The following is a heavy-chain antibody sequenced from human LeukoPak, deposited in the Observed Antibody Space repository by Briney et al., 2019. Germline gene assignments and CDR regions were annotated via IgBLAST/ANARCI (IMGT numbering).Heavy chain of an antibody. V-gene: IGHV4-34*01. CDR2: INHSGST. J-gene: IGHJ4*02. CDR1: GGSFSGYY. CDR3: ARDGTYSSSWYNYFDY. D-gene: IGHD6-13*01. Sequence: SETLSLTCAVYGGSFSGYYWSWIRQPPGKGLEWIGEINHSGSTNYNPSLKSRVTISVDTSKNQFSLKLSSVTAADTAVYYCARDGTYSSSWYNYFDYWGQGTLVTVSS.